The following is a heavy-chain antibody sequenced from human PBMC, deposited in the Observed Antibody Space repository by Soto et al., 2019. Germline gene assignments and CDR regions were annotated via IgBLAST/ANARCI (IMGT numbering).Heavy chain of an antibody. CDR2: IIPFFGTT. CDR1: GGTFSSYP. J-gene: IGHJ6*02. Sequence: QVQLVQSGAEVKKPGSSVKFSCKASGGTFSSYPISWVRQAPGQVLEWMGGIIPFFGTTNYAQKFQGRVTIIADESTSTAYLELSSLRSEDTAVDYCARDQYRDDQYYYGMDVWGQGTTVTVSS. D-gene: IGHD2-2*01. V-gene: IGHV1-69*01. CDR3: ARDQYRDDQYYYGMDV.